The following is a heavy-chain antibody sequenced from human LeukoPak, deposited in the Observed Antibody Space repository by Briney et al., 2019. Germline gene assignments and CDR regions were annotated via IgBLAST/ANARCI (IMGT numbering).Heavy chain of an antibody. J-gene: IGHJ4*02. D-gene: IGHD3-3*01. Sequence: GGSLRLSCAVSGFTFSSYSMNWVRQAPGKGLEWVGRIKSKTDGGTTDYAAPVKGRFTISRDDSKNTLYLQMNSLKTEDTAVYYCTTTPTKYYDFWSAYNDYWGQGTLVTVSS. CDR2: IKSKTDGGTT. V-gene: IGHV3-15*07. CDR1: GFTFSSYS. CDR3: TTTPTKYYDFWSAYNDY.